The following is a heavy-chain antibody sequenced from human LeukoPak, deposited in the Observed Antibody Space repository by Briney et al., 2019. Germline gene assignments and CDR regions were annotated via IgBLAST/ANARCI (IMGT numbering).Heavy chain of an antibody. CDR2: IYPGDSDT. D-gene: IGHD5/OR15-5a*01. V-gene: IGHV5-51*01. CDR1: GYSYTSYW. CDR3: ARHSTRYYYYGMDV. J-gene: IGHJ6*02. Sequence: RGESLKISCKGSGYSYTSYWIAWVRQMPGKGLEYMGVIYPGDSDTRYSPSFQGQVTISADKSISTAYLQWSSLKASDTAMYYCARHSTRYYYYGMDVWGQGTMVTVSS.